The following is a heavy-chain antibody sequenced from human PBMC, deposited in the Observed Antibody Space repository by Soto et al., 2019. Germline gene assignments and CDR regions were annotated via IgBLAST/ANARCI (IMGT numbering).Heavy chain of an antibody. CDR2: ISSSSSSI. CDR1: GFTFSSYS. D-gene: IGHD3-22*01. Sequence: PGGSLRLSCAASGFTFSSYSMNWVRQAPGKGLERVSYISSSSSSIYYADSVKGRFTISRDNAKNSLYLQMNSLRDEDTAVYYCATNGSSGYYRNYWGQGALVTVSS. J-gene: IGHJ4*02. CDR3: ATNGSSGYYRNY. V-gene: IGHV3-48*02.